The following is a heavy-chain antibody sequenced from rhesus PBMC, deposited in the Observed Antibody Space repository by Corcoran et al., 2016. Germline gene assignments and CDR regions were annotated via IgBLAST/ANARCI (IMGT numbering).Heavy chain of an antibody. Sequence: QVQLQESGPGLVKPSETLSLTCAVSGGSISDDYYWSWIRQPPGKGLEWIGYIYGSGGGTNYNPSLKNRVTISIDTSKNQFSLKLSSVTAADTAVYYCARGRIQSHFGYWGQGVLVTVSS. D-gene: IGHD4-23*01. J-gene: IGHJ4*01. CDR3: ARGRIQSHFGY. V-gene: IGHV4-106*01. CDR1: GGSISDDYY. CDR2: IYGSGGGT.